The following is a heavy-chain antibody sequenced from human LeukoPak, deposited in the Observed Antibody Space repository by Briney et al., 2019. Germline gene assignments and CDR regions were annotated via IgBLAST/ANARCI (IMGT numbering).Heavy chain of an antibody. CDR3: ARGHPVVAATHWDY. CDR2: VNDSGSS. CDR1: GESFSGYY. V-gene: IGHV4-34*01. Sequence: SETLSLTCAVYGESFSGYYWTWIRQPPGKGLEWIGEVNDSGSSSYNPSLKSRVTMSIDTSKNQFSLRLTSVTAADTAVYYCARGHPVVAATHWDYWGQGTLVTVSS. J-gene: IGHJ4*02. D-gene: IGHD2-15*01.